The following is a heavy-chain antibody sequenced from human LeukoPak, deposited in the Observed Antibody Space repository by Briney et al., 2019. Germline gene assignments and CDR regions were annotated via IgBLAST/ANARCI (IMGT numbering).Heavy chain of an antibody. CDR2: INEDGGEK. CDR1: GFPFRTYW. Sequence: GGSLRLSCAASGFPFRTYWMSWVRQAPGKGLEWVANINEDGGEKYYADSVKGRFIISRDNARNSLYVQMNNLRVEDTAVYYCARTSGDPFDYWGQGTLVAVSS. V-gene: IGHV3-7*01. CDR3: ARTSGDPFDY. D-gene: IGHD4-17*01. J-gene: IGHJ4*02.